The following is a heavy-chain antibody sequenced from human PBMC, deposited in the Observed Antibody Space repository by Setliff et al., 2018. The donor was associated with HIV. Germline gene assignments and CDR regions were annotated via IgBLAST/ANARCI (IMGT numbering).Heavy chain of an antibody. CDR2: ISAYNGHT. D-gene: IGHD2-21*01. CDR3: ARDKSDIVGEVWLDP. J-gene: IGHJ5*02. Sequence: ASVKVSCKASGYTFTSYGISWVRQAPGQGLEWMGWISAYNGHTNYAQKFQGRVTMTTDTSTSTAYTELRSLRSDDTAVYYCARDKSDIVGEVWLDPWGQGTLVTVSS. V-gene: IGHV1-18*01. CDR1: GYTFTSYG.